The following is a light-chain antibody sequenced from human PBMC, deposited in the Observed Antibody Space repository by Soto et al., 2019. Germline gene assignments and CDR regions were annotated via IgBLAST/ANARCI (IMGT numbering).Light chain of an antibody. V-gene: IGLV2-14*03. CDR3: SSYTSTSTYV. Sequence: QSALTQPASVSGSPGQSITISCTGTSSDVGGYDYVSWYQQHPGKAPKLMMYHISNRPSGVSNRFSGSKSGNTASLTISGLQAEDEADYYCSSYTSTSTYVFGTGTKVTVL. CDR2: HIS. CDR1: SSDVGGYDY. J-gene: IGLJ1*01.